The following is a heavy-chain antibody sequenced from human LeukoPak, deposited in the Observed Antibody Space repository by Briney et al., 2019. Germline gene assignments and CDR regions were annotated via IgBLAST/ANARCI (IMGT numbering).Heavy chain of an antibody. V-gene: IGHV3-48*03. CDR1: GFTFSSYE. J-gene: IGHJ6*03. D-gene: IGHD3-3*01. Sequence: GGSLRLSCAASGFTFSSYEMNWVRQAPGKGLEWVSYISSSGSTISYADSVKGRFTISRDNAKNSLYLQMNSLRAEDTAVYYCAREAYFDFWAGGYYYYYMDVWGKGTTVTVSS. CDR2: ISSSGSTI. CDR3: AREAYFDFWAGGYYYYYMDV.